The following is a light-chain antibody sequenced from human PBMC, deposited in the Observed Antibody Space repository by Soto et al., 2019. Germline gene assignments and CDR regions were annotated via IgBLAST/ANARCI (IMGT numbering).Light chain of an antibody. Sequence: IQMTQSPSTLSASVGDRVTITCRASQSISSWLAWYQQKPGKAPKLLLYKASSLESGVPSRFSGSGSGTEFTLTISSLQPDDFATYYCQQYNRLYTFGQGTKLEMK. CDR2: KAS. CDR1: QSISSW. CDR3: QQYNRLYT. V-gene: IGKV1-5*03. J-gene: IGKJ2*01.